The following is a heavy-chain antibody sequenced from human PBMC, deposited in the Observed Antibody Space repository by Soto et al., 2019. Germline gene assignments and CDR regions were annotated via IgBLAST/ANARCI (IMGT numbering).Heavy chain of an antibody. Sequence: QVQLVQSGAEVKNPGSSVKVSCKASGGTFSTYTITWVRQAPGQGLEWMGRIIPIIGIINYAQKFQGRVPITADKFTGTAYMELTRLRSDDTAVYYCAGDPDSHYNDSHASSYPWGQGTLVTVSS. V-gene: IGHV1-69*08. CDR2: IIPIIGII. CDR1: GGTFSTYT. D-gene: IGHD3-22*01. CDR3: AGDPDSHYNDSHASSYP. J-gene: IGHJ5*02.